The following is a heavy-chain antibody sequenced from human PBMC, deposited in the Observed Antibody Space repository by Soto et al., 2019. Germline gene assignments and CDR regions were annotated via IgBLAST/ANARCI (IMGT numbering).Heavy chain of an antibody. V-gene: IGHV3-23*01. D-gene: IGHD3-3*01. Sequence: EVQLLESGGGLVQPGGSLRLSCASSGFTFSSYGMTWVRRPPGKGLEWVSAISGSGAATYYADSVQGRFTISRDNSNXXXXXXXXXXXXXXXXXXXXXXXXXXVVTYFDSWGQGTLVTVSS. CDR3: XXXXXXVVTYFDS. CDR2: ISGSGAAT. J-gene: IGHJ4*02. CDR1: GFTFSSYG.